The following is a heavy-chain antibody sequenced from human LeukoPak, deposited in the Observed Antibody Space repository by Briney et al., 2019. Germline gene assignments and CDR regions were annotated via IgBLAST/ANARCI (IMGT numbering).Heavy chain of an antibody. CDR2: ISPSDGVT. CDR1: GYTFTGYY. V-gene: IGHV1-46*01. D-gene: IGHD2-15*01. CDR3: EREAAPTYQFYY. Sequence: ASVKVSCKASGYTFTGYYMHWVRQAPGQGLEYMGKISPSDGVTDCTQKFQGRIIMTRDTSTSTVYMELTSLRSDDTAVFYCEREAAPTYQFYYWGQGTLVTVSS. J-gene: IGHJ4*02.